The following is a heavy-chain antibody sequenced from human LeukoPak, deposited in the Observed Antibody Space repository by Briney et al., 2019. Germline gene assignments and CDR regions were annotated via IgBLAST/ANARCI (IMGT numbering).Heavy chain of an antibody. CDR2: VDPEDGET. CDR3: ATLAYCGGDCPFDY. J-gene: IGHJ4*02. Sequence: GATVKISCKVSGYTFTDYYMHWVQQAPGKGLEWMGLVDPEDGETIYAEKFQGRVTITADTSTDTAYMELSSLRSEDTAVYYCATLAYCGGDCPFDYWGQGTLVTVSS. V-gene: IGHV1-69-2*01. CDR1: GYTFTDYY. D-gene: IGHD2-21*01.